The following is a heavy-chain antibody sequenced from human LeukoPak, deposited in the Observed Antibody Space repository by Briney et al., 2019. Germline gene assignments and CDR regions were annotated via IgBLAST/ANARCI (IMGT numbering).Heavy chain of an antibody. CDR1: GFTFSSYA. V-gene: IGHV3-23*01. J-gene: IGHJ4*02. D-gene: IGHD3-22*01. CDR2: ISGSGGST. CDR3: ANLNRVVGYYYDSSAYSEVDY. Sequence: PGGSLRLSCAASGFTFSSYAMSWVRQAPGKGLEWVSAISGSGGSTYYADSVKGRFTISRDNSKNTLYLQMNSLRAEDTAVYYCANLNRVVGYYYDSSAYSEVDYWGQGTLVTVSS.